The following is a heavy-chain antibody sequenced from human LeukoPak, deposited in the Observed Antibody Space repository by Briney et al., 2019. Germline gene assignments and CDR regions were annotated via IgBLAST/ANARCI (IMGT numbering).Heavy chain of an antibody. V-gene: IGHV1-46*01. J-gene: IGHJ5*02. Sequence: ASVKVSCKASGYTFTSYYMHWVRQAPGQGLEWMGIINPSGGSTSYAQKFQGRVTMTRDMPTSTVYMELSSLRSEDTAVYYCARESCGSTSCYNNWFDPWGQGTLVTVSS. CDR1: GYTFTSYY. CDR2: INPSGGST. CDR3: ARESCGSTSCYNNWFDP. D-gene: IGHD2-2*01.